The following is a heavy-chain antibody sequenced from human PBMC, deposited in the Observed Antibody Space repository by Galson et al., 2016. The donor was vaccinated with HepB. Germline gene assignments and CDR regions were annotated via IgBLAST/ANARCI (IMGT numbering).Heavy chain of an antibody. J-gene: IGHJ4*02. CDR1: GFTFSSCS. Sequence: SLRLSCAASGFTFSSCSMNWARQAPGKGLEWVSYISTGSNTIYYADSVRGRFTVSRDNAKNSLYLQMISLRADDTAVYYCARDLRAYCGGNCPADYWGQGILVAVSS. D-gene: IGHD2-21*01. V-gene: IGHV3-48*01. CDR2: ISTGSNTI. CDR3: ARDLRAYCGGNCPADY.